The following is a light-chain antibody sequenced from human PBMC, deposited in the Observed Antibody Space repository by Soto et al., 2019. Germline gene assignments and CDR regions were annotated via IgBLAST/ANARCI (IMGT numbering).Light chain of an antibody. CDR1: QSVSSSY. V-gene: IGKV3-20*01. Sequence: EIVLTQSPAILSVSPGERATLSCRASQSVSSSYLAWYQQRPGQAPRLLIYGASSRATGIPDRFSGSGSGTDFTLTIRRLEPEDFAVYYCQQYGSSYPWTFGQGTKVDIK. CDR2: GAS. J-gene: IGKJ1*01. CDR3: QQYGSSYPWT.